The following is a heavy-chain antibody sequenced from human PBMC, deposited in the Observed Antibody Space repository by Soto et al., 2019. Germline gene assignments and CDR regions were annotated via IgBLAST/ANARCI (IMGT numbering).Heavy chain of an antibody. CDR2: ISGRGTST. CDR1: GFTFAGYST. CDR3: AKDRGGFAGGWEYFDY. J-gene: IGHJ4*02. V-gene: IGHV3-23*01. D-gene: IGHD6-19*01. Sequence: EVHLLESGGGLVQPGGSLRLSCAASGFTFAGYSTMSWVRQAPGKGLEWVSSISGRGTSTYYTDSVKGRFTISRDNSKTTLYLQMHTLRAEDTAFYYCAKDRGGFAGGWEYFDYWGQGALVTVSS.